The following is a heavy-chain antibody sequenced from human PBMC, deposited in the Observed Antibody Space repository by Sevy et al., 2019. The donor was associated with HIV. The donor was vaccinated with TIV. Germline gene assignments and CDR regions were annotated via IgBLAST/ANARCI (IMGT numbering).Heavy chain of an antibody. CDR1: GFTFSSYS. V-gene: IGHV3-21*01. CDR2: ISSSSSYI. J-gene: IGHJ1*01. Sequence: GGSLRLSCAASGFTFSSYSMNWVRQAPGKGLEWVSSISSSSSYIYYAHSVKGRFTISRDNAKNSLYLQMNSLRAEDTAVYYCAREDGSRQYFQYWGQGTLVTVSS. D-gene: IGHD6-13*01. CDR3: AREDGSRQYFQY.